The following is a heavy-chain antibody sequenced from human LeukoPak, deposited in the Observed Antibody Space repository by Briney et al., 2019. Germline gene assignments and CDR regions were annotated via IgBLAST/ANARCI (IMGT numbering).Heavy chain of an antibody. Sequence: GESLRLSCAASGFTFGSYAMSWVRQTPGKSLEWVSIITNGGVTTYYADSVRGRFTISRDNSNNTLYLQMNSVTAEDTAVYYCAKFLGSHIRSYFDFWGQGTLDTVSS. CDR3: AKFLGSHIRSYFDF. D-gene: IGHD1-26*01. CDR1: GFTFGSYA. J-gene: IGHJ4*02. V-gene: IGHV3-23*01. CDR2: ITNGGVTT.